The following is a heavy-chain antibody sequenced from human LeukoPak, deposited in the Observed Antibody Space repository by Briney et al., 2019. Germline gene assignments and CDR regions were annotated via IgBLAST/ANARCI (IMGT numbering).Heavy chain of an antibody. D-gene: IGHD4-11*01. CDR2: IYYSGST. V-gene: IGHV4-59*08. Sequence: PSETLSLTCTVSGXSISSYYGSWIRQPPGKGLEWVGYIYYSGSTNYNPSLKSRVTISVDTSKNHFSLKLSSVTAADTAVYYCARHVGVYSNFFDYWGQGTLVTVSS. CDR1: GXSISSYY. J-gene: IGHJ4*02. CDR3: ARHVGVYSNFFDY.